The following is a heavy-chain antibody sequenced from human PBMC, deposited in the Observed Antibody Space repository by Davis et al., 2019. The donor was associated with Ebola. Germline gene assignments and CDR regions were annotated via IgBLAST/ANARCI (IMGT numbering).Heavy chain of an antibody. CDR3: ARASQYFDL. CDR1: GGSISSHY. V-gene: IGHV4-59*11. Sequence: PSETLSLTCTVSGGSISSHYWSWIRQPPGKGLEWIGYIYYSGSTNYNPPLKSRVTISVDTSKNQFSLKLSSVTAADTAVYYCARASQYFDLWGRGTLVTVSS. J-gene: IGHJ2*01. CDR2: IYYSGST.